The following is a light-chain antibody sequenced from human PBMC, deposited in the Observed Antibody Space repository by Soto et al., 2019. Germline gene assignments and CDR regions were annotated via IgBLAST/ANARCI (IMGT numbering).Light chain of an antibody. V-gene: IGKV3-15*01. Sequence: IVMTQSPATLSVSPGERVTLSCRASETVRTNLAWFQQKPGQTPRRLIFGASTRATGIPTRFTGSGSETEFTLTNGSLRSEDLPVYYCQQYYNWPPYTFGQGTKLEIK. CDR1: ETVRTN. CDR2: GAS. J-gene: IGKJ2*01. CDR3: QQYYNWPPYT.